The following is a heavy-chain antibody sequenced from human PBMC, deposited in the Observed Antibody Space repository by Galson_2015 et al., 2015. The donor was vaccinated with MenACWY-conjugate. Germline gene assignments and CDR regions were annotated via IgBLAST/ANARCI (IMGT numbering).Heavy chain of an antibody. CDR1: GFTFSNYS. CDR2: MRYDGSDK. Sequence: SLRLSCAASGFTFSNYSIHWVRQAPGKGLEWVAFMRYDGSDKRYADSVKGRFTISRDNSKNTLFLQMNSLRPEDTAVYYCAKNAKYDYPRTGYWGQGSVVTVAS. CDR3: AKNAKYDYPRTGY. D-gene: IGHD3-10*01. J-gene: IGHJ4*02. V-gene: IGHV3-30*02.